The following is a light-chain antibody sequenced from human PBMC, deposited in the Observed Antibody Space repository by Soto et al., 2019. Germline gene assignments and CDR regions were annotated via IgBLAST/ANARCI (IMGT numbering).Light chain of an antibody. CDR3: CSDAGSYSYV. CDR2: DVS. Sequence: QSALTQPRSVSGSPGQSVTISCTGTSSDVGGYNFVSWHQQHPGKAPKLVIYDVSKRPSGVPDRFSASKSGNTASLTISGLQAEDEADYYCCSDAGSYSYVFGTGTKVTVL. J-gene: IGLJ1*01. CDR1: SSDVGGYNF. V-gene: IGLV2-11*01.